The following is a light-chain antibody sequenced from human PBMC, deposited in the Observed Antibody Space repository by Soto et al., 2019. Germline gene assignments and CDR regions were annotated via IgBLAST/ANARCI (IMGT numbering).Light chain of an antibody. Sequence: EIVLTPSPGTLSGSPGERVSLSCWASQSVTNKLAWYQQKPGQAPRLLIYGASSRATGIPARFSGSGSGTDFTLTISSLEPEDFAVYYCQQRSNWPALTFGGGTKVDIK. J-gene: IGKJ4*01. CDR2: GAS. CDR3: QQRSNWPALT. CDR1: QSVTNK. V-gene: IGKV3-11*01.